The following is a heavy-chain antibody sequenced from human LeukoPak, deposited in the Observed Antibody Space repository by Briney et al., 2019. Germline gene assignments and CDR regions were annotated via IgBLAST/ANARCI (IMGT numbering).Heavy chain of an antibody. CDR3: VGNYYDSSGLDY. CDR2: ISSSGAYI. CDR1: GFTFSTYS. D-gene: IGHD3-22*01. V-gene: IGHV3-21*01. Sequence: GGSLRLSCAASGFTFSTYSMNWVRQAPGKGLECVSSISSSGAYIYYADSVKGRFTISRDNAKKSLYLQMNSLRAEDTAICYCVGNYYDSSGLDYWGQGTLVTVSS. J-gene: IGHJ4*02.